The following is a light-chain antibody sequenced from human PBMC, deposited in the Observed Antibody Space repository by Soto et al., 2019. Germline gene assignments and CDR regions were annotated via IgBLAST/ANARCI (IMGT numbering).Light chain of an antibody. J-gene: IGLJ1*01. CDR1: SSDIGSYDY. Sequence: QSVLPQPASVTGSPGQSITISCIGSSSDIGSYDYVSWHQHQQGKAPIVLIYEVSNRPSGVSSRFSGSRSGNTASLTISGLQAEDEATYYCCAHTTSFTFLFGPGTKVTVL. CDR3: CAHTTSFTFL. V-gene: IGLV2-14*01. CDR2: EVS.